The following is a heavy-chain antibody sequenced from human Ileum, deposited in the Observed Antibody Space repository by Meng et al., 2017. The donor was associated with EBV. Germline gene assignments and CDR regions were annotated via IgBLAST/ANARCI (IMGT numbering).Heavy chain of an antibody. D-gene: IGHD4-23*01. J-gene: IGHJ5*02. CDR1: GGSLNDYY. Sequence: QGRLKQRGKGLLKPSETLSLTCAVYGGSLNDYYWTWLRQPPGKGLEWIGEIDQSGYTKFNPSLSSRATISRDTSNNQFSLRLNSVTAADTALYYCARYGRCNGNSFYCFDPWGQGTLVTVSS. CDR2: IDQSGYT. V-gene: IGHV4-34*01. CDR3: ARYGRCNGNSFYCFDP.